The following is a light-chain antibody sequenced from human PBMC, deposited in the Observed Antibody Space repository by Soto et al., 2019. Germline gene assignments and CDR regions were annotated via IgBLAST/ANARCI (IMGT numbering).Light chain of an antibody. CDR3: SSYAGSNNLV. Sequence: QSALTQPPSASGSPGQSVTISCTGTSSDVGGYNFVSWYRQHPGKAPKLLIYEVSKRPSGVPDRFSGSKSGNTASLTVSGLQLEDEADYYCSSYAGSNNLVFGGGTKVTVL. V-gene: IGLV2-8*01. CDR1: SSDVGGYNF. CDR2: EVS. J-gene: IGLJ2*01.